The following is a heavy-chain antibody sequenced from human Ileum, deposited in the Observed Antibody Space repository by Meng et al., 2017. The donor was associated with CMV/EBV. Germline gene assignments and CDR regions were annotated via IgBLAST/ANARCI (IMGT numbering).Heavy chain of an antibody. J-gene: IGHJ3*01. CDR1: FSTYS. D-gene: IGHD3-22*01. Sequence: FSTYSMNWVRQAPGKGLEWVSSISSGGTYTYYADSLKGRFTIARDNAKNSLYLQMNSLRAEDTAVYYCATIPRRVAVITTPYDAFGVWGQGTMVTVSS. CDR3: ATIPRRVAVITTPYDAFGV. CDR2: ISSGGTYT. V-gene: IGHV3-21*01.